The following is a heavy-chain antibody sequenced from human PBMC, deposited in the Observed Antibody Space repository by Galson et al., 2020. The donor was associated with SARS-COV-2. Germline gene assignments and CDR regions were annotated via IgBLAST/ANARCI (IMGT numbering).Heavy chain of an antibody. CDR2: ISGSGNSK. J-gene: IGHJ4*02. CDR3: AKVGYGDSPDYYFDY. V-gene: IGHV3-23*01. D-gene: IGHD4-17*01. CDR1: AFTFDTHG. Sequence: GESLKISCEASAFTFDTHGMNWVRQAPGKGLEWVSGISGSGNSKYYSDSVKGRFTISRDNSKNTLYLQMNNLGAGDTAVYYCAKVGYGDSPDYYFDYWGQGTLVSVSS.